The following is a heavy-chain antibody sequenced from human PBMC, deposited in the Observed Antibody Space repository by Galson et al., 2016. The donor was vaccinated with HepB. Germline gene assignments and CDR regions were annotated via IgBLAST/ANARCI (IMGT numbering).Heavy chain of an antibody. Sequence: SETLSLTCTVSGGTMRTYYWSWIRQPPGKGLEWIAYIYSSGSTNYNPSLKSRVAVSVDTSKNQFSLKLSSVTAADTAVYYCARGGKYQYYSMDVWGQGTTVTVS. CDR1: GGTMRTYY. V-gene: IGHV4-59*12. CDR2: IYSSGST. D-gene: IGHD2-2*01. J-gene: IGHJ6*02. CDR3: ARGGKYQYYSMDV.